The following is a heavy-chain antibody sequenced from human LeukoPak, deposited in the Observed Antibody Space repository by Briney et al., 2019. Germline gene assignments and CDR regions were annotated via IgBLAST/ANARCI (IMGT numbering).Heavy chain of an antibody. Sequence: SETLSHTCTVSGGSISSYYWSWIRQPPGKGLEWIGYIYYSGSTNYNPSLKSRVTISVDTSKNQFSLKLSVVTAADTVVYYCARLHGYGSGRPWGQGTLVTVSS. CDR3: ARLHGYGSGRP. V-gene: IGHV4-59*08. J-gene: IGHJ5*02. CDR2: IYYSGST. CDR1: GGSISSYY. D-gene: IGHD3-10*01.